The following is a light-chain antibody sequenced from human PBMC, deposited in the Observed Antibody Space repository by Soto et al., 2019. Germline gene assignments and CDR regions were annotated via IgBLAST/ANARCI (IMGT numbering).Light chain of an antibody. Sequence: DIQMTQSPSTLSASVGDRVTITCRASKSISSWLAWYQQKPGKAPKLLIYKASSLESGVPSRFSGSGSGTQFTLTISSLQPDDFATYYCQQHNSYSTFGQGTKVEIK. CDR2: KAS. CDR3: QQHNSYST. CDR1: KSISSW. V-gene: IGKV1-5*03. J-gene: IGKJ1*01.